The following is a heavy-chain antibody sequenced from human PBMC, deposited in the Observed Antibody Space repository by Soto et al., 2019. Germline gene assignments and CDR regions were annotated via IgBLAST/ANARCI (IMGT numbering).Heavy chain of an antibody. V-gene: IGHV4-34*01. J-gene: IGHJ4*02. D-gene: IGHD5-12*01. CDR1: GGSFSGYY. CDR3: ARRRDGYNF. Sequence: SETLSLTCAVYGGSFSGYYWSWIRQPPGKGLEWIGEINHSGSTNYNPSLKSRVTISVDTSKNRFSLNLNSVTAADTAVYYCARRRDGYNFWGQGTLVTVSS. CDR2: INHSGST.